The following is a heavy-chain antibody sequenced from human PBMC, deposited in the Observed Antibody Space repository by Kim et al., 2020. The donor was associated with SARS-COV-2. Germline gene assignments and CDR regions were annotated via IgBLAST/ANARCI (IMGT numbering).Heavy chain of an antibody. V-gene: IGHV3-30*04. Sequence: GGSLRLSCAASGFTFSSYAMHWVRQAPGKGLECVAFISYDGSNKYYADSVKGRFTISRDNSKNTLYLQMNSLRAEDTAVYYCARGWGYCSSTSCPGGWF. CDR3: ARGWGYCSSTSCPGGWF. CDR2: ISYDGSNK. CDR1: GFTFSSYA. J-gene: IGHJ5*01. D-gene: IGHD2-2*01.